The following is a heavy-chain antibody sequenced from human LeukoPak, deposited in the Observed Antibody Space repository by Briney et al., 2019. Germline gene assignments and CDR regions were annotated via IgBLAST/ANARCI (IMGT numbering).Heavy chain of an antibody. J-gene: IGHJ4*02. CDR1: GYTFTGYY. D-gene: IGHD5/OR15-5a*01. Sequence: GASVKVSCKASGYTFTGYYIHWVRQAPGQGLEWMGWINPNSGGTNYAQRLQGRVTMTRDTSISTAYMDLSRLTSDDTAVYYCARRQRGYSVYESEFDYWGQGTLVTVSS. CDR3: ARRQRGYSVYESEFDY. CDR2: INPNSGGT. V-gene: IGHV1-2*02.